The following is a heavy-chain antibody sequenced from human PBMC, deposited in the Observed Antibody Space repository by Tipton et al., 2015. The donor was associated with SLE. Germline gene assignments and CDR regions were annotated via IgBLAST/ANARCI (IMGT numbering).Heavy chain of an antibody. CDR1: GYSISSGFY. D-gene: IGHD1-1*01. Sequence: TLSLTCTVPGYSISSGFYWGWIRQPPGKGLEWIGYIYYSGSTNYNPSLKSRVTISVDTSKNQFSLKLSSVTAADTAVYYCARDRTYYYYGMDVWGQGTTVTVSS. J-gene: IGHJ6*02. V-gene: IGHV4-38-2*02. CDR3: ARDRTYYYYGMDV. CDR2: IYYSGST.